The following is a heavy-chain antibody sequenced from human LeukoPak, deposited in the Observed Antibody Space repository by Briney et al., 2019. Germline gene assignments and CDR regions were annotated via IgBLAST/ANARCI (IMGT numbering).Heavy chain of an antibody. CDR1: GDSISSSH. V-gene: IGHV4-59*08. CDR2: IYYSGST. Sequence: SETLSLTCSVSGDSISSSHWSWIRQPPGGGLEWLGYIYYSGSTNYNPSLKSRVTISVDTSKNQLSQKLSSVTAADTAVYDCGRHIGRNYYSYGMDVWGQGTTVTVSS. J-gene: IGHJ6*02. CDR3: GRHIGRNYYSYGMDV.